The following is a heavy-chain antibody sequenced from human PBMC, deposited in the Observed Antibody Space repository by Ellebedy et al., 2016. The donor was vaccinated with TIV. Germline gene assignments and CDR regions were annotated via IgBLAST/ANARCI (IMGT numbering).Heavy chain of an antibody. D-gene: IGHD5-18*01. Sequence: GESLKISCAASGFTFRTYNMNWFRQAPGRGLEWVSYISSTISTIYYADSVRGRFAISRDNAKNSLYLQMNSLRAEDTALYYCARGVDTALVEHFQHWGQGTLVTVSS. CDR1: GFTFRTYN. J-gene: IGHJ1*01. V-gene: IGHV3-48*04. CDR3: ARGVDTALVEHFQH. CDR2: ISSTISTI.